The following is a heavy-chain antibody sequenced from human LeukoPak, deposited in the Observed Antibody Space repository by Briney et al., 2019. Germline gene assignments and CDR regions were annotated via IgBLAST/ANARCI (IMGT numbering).Heavy chain of an antibody. CDR1: GGSISSGNYY. J-gene: IGHJ6*03. CDR2: INHSGST. CDR3: ARKRRSYYYYYYMDV. Sequence: SETLSLTCTVSGGSISSGNYYWSWIRQPPGKGLEWIGEINHSGSTNYNPSLKSRVTISVDTSKNQFSLKLSSVTAADTAVYYCARKRRSYYYYYYMDVWGKGTTVTVSS. V-gene: IGHV4-39*07. D-gene: IGHD4-17*01.